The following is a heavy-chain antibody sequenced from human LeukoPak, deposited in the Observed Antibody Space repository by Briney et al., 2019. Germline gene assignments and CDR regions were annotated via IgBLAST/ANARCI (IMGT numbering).Heavy chain of an antibody. Sequence: GAAVKVSCKASGYPFDNFGLTWVRQAPGPGLEWMGWISAYNGNTHYAQKFRGRLTMTTDTSTTTAYLELRSLKSDDTAVYYCARDRLGGDLTGESLYWGQGTLVTVSS. J-gene: IGHJ4*02. CDR2: ISAYNGNT. V-gene: IGHV1-18*01. D-gene: IGHD4-17*01. CDR1: GYPFDNFG. CDR3: ARDRLGGDLTGESLY.